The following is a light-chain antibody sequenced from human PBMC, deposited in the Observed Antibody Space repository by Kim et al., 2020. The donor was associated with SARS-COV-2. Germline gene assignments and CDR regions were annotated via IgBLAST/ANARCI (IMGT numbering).Light chain of an antibody. CDR1: QSVNTY. CDR2: DAS. J-gene: IGKJ5*01. V-gene: IGKV3-11*01. Sequence: EIVLTQSPATLSLSPGERATLSCRASQSVNTYLAWYQQKPGQAPRLLIFDASNRATGIPARFSGSGSGTDFTLTISSLEPEDFAVYYCQQRNNWITFGGGTPVEIK. CDR3: QQRNNWIT.